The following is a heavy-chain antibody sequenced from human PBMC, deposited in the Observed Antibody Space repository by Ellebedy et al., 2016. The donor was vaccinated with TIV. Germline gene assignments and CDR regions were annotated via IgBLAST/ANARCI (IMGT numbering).Heavy chain of an antibody. CDR2: IYSSGST. CDR3: DVDTAMVGQFDY. Sequence: MPGGSLRLSCTVSGGSISSSNNYWGWIRQPPGKGLEWIGSIYSSGSTYYNPSLKSRVTISVDTSRNQFSLKLTSVNAADTAVYYCDVDTAMVGQFDYWGQGTLVTVSS. D-gene: IGHD5-18*01. CDR1: GGSISSSNNY. V-gene: IGHV4-39*01. J-gene: IGHJ4*02.